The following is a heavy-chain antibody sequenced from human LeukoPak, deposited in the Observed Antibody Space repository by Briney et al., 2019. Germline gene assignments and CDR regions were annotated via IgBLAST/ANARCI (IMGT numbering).Heavy chain of an antibody. Sequence: GGSLRLSCAVSGFTFSGFWMSWSRQAPGKGLEWVASINSDGSEGYYADVAKGRSTISRDNAKNSLYLQINSLRAEDTAVYYCARSSYSSSSSVWGQGTMVTVSS. CDR1: GFTFSGFW. V-gene: IGHV3-7*03. CDR3: ARSSYSSSSSV. D-gene: IGHD6-6*01. J-gene: IGHJ3*01. CDR2: INSDGSEG.